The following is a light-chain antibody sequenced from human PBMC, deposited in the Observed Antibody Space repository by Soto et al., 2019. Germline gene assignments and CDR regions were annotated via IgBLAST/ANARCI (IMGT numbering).Light chain of an antibody. CDR2: DAS. J-gene: IGKJ1*01. V-gene: IGKV1-5*01. Sequence: DIQMTQSPSTLSASVGDRVTITCRASQSISTWLVWYQQKPGKAPNLLIYDASSLESGTPSRFSGSGSGTEFTLTISSLQPDDFATYYCQQYDGYPWTFGQGTKVEIK. CDR3: QQYDGYPWT. CDR1: QSISTW.